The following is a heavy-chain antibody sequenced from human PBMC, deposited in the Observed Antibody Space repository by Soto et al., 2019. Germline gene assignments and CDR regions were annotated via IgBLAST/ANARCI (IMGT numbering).Heavy chain of an antibody. CDR2: IYYSGSI. J-gene: IGHJ5*02. V-gene: IGHV4-59*08. Sequence: PSETLSLTCTVSGGSISSYYWSWIRQPPGKGLEWIGYIYYSGSINYNPSLKSRATVSADTSKNQLSLKLSSVTAADTAVYYCARHLGFCSSNSCYSRFDPWGQGTLVTVSS. D-gene: IGHD2-2*01. CDR3: ARHLGFCSSNSCYSRFDP. CDR1: GGSISSYY.